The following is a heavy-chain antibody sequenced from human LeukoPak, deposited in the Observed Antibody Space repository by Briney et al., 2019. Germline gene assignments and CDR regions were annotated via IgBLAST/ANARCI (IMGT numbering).Heavy chain of an antibody. CDR3: ARGSEHYDFWSGYYSVFDY. V-gene: IGHV3-7*01. CDR1: GFTFSSYG. D-gene: IGHD3-3*01. J-gene: IGHJ4*02. CDR2: IKQDGSEK. Sequence: GGSLRLSCAASGFTFSSYGIHWVRQAPGKGLEWVANIKQDGSEKYYVDSVKGRFTISRDNAKNSLYLQMNSLRAEDTAVYYCARGSEHYDFWSGYYSVFDYWGQGTLVTVSS.